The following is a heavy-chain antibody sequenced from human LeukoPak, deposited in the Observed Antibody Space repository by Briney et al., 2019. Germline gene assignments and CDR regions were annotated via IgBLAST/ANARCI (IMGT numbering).Heavy chain of an antibody. CDR2: IRYDGSKQ. CDR1: GFTFSSYG. J-gene: IGHJ4*02. CDR3: AKGYGFSTDH. Sequence: GGSLRLSCAASGFTFSSYGMHWVRQAPAKGLEWVAFIRYDGSKQYYVDSVKGRFTVSRDNSKNTLYLQMNSLRPEDTAVYYCAKGYGFSTDHWGQGTLVTVSS. D-gene: IGHD2-2*01. V-gene: IGHV3-30*02.